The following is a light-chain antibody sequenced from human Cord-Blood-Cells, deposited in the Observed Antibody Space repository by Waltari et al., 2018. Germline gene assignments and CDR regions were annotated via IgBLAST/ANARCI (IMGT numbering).Light chain of an antibody. V-gene: IGKV3-15*01. CDR1: QSVSSN. Sequence: EIVMTQSPATLSVSPGERATLSCMASQSVSSNLAWYQQKPGQAPRLLIYGASTRATGIPARFSGSGSVTEFTLTISSLQSEDFAVYYCQQYNNWPRTFGQGTKVEIK. J-gene: IGKJ1*01. CDR3: QQYNNWPRT. CDR2: GAS.